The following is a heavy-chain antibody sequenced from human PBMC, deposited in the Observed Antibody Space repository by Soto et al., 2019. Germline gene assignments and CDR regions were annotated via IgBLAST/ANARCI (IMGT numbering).Heavy chain of an antibody. CDR1: GGTFSSYA. CDR2: IIPIFGTA. V-gene: IGHV1-69*13. CDR3: ARGLRRYYYDSSGYYGFGF. J-gene: IGHJ4*02. Sequence: GASVKVSCKASGGTFSSYAISWVRQAPGQGLKWMGGIIPIFGTANYAQKFQGRVTITADESTSTAYMELSSLRSEDTAVYYCARGLRRYYYDSSGYYGFGFWGQGTLVTVSS. D-gene: IGHD3-22*01.